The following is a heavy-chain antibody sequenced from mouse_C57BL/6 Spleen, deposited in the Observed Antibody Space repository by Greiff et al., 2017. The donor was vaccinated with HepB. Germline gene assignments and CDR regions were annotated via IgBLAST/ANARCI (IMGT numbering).Heavy chain of an antibody. CDR3: TGTRWLLRTNLDY. D-gene: IGHD2-3*01. V-gene: IGHV6-3*01. CDR2: IRLKSDNYAT. J-gene: IGHJ2*01. Sequence: EVKLMESGGGLVQPGGSMKLSCVASGFTFSNYWMNWVRQSPEKGLEWVAQIRLKSDNYATHYAESVKGRFTISRDDSKSSVYLQMNNLRAEDTGIYYCTGTRWLLRTNLDYWGQGTTLTVSS. CDR1: GFTFSNYW.